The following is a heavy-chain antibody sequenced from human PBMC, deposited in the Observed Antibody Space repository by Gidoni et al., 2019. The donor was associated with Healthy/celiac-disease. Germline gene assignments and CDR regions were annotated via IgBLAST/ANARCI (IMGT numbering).Heavy chain of an antibody. J-gene: IGHJ3*02. D-gene: IGHD3-16*01. CDR2: SDPEGDET. V-gene: IGHV1-24*01. Sequence: QLQLVQSGAEVKKPGASVKVSCKVSGHTLTELSMHGVRQAPGKGLEWMGCSDPEGDETNYAQKSRVRVTMTEDTSTDTADMERSSLRSEETAVYYCATLGNRGAFDIWGQGKMVTVSS. CDR3: ATLGNRGAFDI. CDR1: GHTLTELS.